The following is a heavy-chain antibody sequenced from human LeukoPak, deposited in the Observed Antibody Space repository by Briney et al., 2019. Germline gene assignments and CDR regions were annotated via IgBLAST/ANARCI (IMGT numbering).Heavy chain of an antibody. D-gene: IGHD4/OR15-4a*01. CDR2: ISAYNGNT. CDR3: AREDYGSFDY. V-gene: IGHV1-18*01. CDR1: GYXFTSYV. Sequence: ASVKVSCKASGYXFTSYVISWVRQAPGQGLEWMGWISAYNGNTNYTQKLQGRVTMTTDTSTNTAYMELRSLRSDDTAVYYCAREDYGSFDYWGQGTLVTVSS. J-gene: IGHJ4*02.